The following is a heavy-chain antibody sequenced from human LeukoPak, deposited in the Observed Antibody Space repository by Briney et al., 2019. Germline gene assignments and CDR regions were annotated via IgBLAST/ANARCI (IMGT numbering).Heavy chain of an antibody. CDR1: GFTFSSYG. CDR2: IYSGGST. J-gene: IGHJ3*02. Sequence: GGSLRLSCAASGFTFSSYGMHWVRQAPGKGLEWVSVIYSGGSTYYADSVKGRFTISRDNSKNTLYLQMNSLRAEDTAVYYCARALGYYYGSGSYDAFDIWGQGTMVTVSS. V-gene: IGHV3-53*01. CDR3: ARALGYYYGSGSYDAFDI. D-gene: IGHD3-10*01.